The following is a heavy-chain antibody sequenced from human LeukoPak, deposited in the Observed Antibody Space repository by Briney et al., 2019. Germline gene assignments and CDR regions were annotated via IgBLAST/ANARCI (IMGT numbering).Heavy chain of an antibody. CDR2: IYYSGST. J-gene: IGHJ4*02. D-gene: IGHD6-6*01. Sequence: PSETLSLTCTVSGGSISSSSYYWSWIRQHPGKGLEWIGYIYYSGSTYYTPSLKSRVTISVDTSKNQFSLKLSSVTAADTAVYYCAGEYSSSGSFDYWGQGTLVTVS. CDR3: AGEYSSSGSFDY. V-gene: IGHV4-31*03. CDR1: GGSISSSSYY.